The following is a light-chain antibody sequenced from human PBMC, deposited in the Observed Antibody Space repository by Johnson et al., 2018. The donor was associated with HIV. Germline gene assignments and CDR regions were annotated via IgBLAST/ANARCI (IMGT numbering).Light chain of an antibody. V-gene: IGLV1-44*01. CDR2: KND. Sequence: QSVLTQPPSVSGPPGQQVTISCSGSSSNIESHTVNWYQQLPGTAPKLLIYKNDQRSSGVPDRFSGSKSGTSASLVISGLQAEDQGDYYCATWDESLNGYYVFGTGTTVSVL. J-gene: IGLJ1*01. CDR1: SSNIESHT. CDR3: ATWDESLNGYYV.